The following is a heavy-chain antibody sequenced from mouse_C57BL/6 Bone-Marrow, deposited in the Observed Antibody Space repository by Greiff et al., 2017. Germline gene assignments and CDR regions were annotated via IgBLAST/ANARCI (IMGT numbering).Heavy chain of an antibody. V-gene: IGHV6-3*01. CDR3: TYDYDGGFAY. CDR2: IRLKSDNYAT. Sequence: EVKLLESGGGLVQPGGSMKLSCVASGFTFSNYWMNWVRQSPEKGLEWVAQIRLKSDNYATHYAVSVKGRFTISRDESKSRVYLQMNNLRAEDTGIDYCTYDYDGGFAYWGQGTLVTVSA. D-gene: IGHD2-4*01. J-gene: IGHJ3*01. CDR1: GFTFSNYW.